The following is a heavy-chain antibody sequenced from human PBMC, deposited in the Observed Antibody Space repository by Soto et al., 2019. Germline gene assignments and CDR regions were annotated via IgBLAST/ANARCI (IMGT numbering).Heavy chain of an antibody. V-gene: IGHV1-8*02. CDR3: AREQTSYGTDV. J-gene: IGHJ6*02. Sequence: QVQLVQSGAEVKKPGASVTVSCKASGYTFTSYDITWVRQATGQGLEWMGWMNTNSGKTGYAQKFQGRVTMTRNTSTSTAYMELSSLRSEDTAVYYCAREQTSYGTDVWGQGTTVTVSS. D-gene: IGHD1-26*01. CDR2: MNTNSGKT. CDR1: GYTFTSYD.